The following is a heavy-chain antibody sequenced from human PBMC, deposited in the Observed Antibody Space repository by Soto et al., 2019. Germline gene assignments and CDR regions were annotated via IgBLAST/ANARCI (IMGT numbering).Heavy chain of an antibody. CDR2: ISAYNGNT. J-gene: IGHJ4*02. CDR3: ARDTPPADH. Sequence: QVQLVQSGAEVKKPGASVKVSCKASGYTFTSYYISWVRQAPGQGLEWMGWISAYNGNTNYAQKLRGRVTMTTDTSTSTAVMELRILRSNDTAMYYCARDTPPADHWGQGTVVTVSS. V-gene: IGHV1-18*01. CDR1: GYTFTSYY.